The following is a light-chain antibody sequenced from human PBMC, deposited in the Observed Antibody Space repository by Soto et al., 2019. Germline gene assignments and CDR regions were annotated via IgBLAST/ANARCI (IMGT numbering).Light chain of an antibody. J-gene: IGKJ4*01. CDR2: DAS. CDR3: QQANNNRALT. Sequence: IQFTQSPSSLSASVGYRFTVTCRASQDIRNYLAWYQQKPGKAPKLLICDASTLYSGVPSRFSGSGSGTDFTLTISGLQPADFANYYCQQANNNRALTFGGGTKVDIK. V-gene: IGKV1-9*01. CDR1: QDIRNY.